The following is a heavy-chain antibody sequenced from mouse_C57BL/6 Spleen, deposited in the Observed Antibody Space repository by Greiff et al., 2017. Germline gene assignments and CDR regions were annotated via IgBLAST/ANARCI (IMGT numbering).Heavy chain of an antibody. J-gene: IGHJ4*01. D-gene: IGHD2-4*01. CDR2: IYPGDGDT. CDR3: AREGGLRRAMDY. Sequence: VKLMESGAELVKPGASVKISCKASGYAFSSYWMNWVKQRPGKGLEWIGQIYPGDGDTNYNGKFKGKATLTADKSSSTAYMQLSSLTSEDSAVYFCAREGGLRRAMDYWGQGTSVTVSS. CDR1: GYAFSSYW. V-gene: IGHV1-80*01.